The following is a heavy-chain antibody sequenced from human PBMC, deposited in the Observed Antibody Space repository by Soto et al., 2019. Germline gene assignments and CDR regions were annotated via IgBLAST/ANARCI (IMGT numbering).Heavy chain of an antibody. CDR1: GFTVSRYA. D-gene: IGHD3-10*01. Sequence: XLSLSCASSGFTVSRYAMSSVRQAPGKGLEWVSTVTGGGHTTYNADSVNGRFTISRDNSKNTLYLQMNNLRAEDTAIYYCASSSGDLDVYGMDIWGPGTTVTVYS. V-gene: IGHV3-23*01. CDR3: ASSSGDLDVYGMDI. CDR2: VTGGGHTT. J-gene: IGHJ6*02.